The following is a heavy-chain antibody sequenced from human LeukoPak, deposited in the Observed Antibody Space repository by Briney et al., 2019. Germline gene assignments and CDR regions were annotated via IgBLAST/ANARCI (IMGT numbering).Heavy chain of an antibody. D-gene: IGHD6-19*01. CDR3: ARGPKQWLGY. J-gene: IGHJ4*02. CDR2: IYYSGST. CDR1: GGSISSGGYY. Sequence: SETLSLTCTVSGGSISSGGYYWSWIRQHPGKGLEWIGYIYYSGSTYYNPSLKSRVTISVDTSKNQFSLKLSSVTAADTAVYYCARGPKQWLGYWGQGTLVTVSS. V-gene: IGHV4-31*03.